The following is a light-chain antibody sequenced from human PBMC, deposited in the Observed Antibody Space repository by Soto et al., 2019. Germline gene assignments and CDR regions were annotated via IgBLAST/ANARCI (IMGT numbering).Light chain of an antibody. CDR3: QQRSNWPIT. J-gene: IGKJ5*01. Sequence: EIVLTQSPATLSLSPGEGATLSCRASQSVSSLLAWYQQKPGQSPRLLIYDASNRATGIPARFSGSGSGTDVTLTISSLEPEDFAVYYCQQRSNWPITFGQGTRLEIK. CDR2: DAS. V-gene: IGKV3-11*01. CDR1: QSVSSL.